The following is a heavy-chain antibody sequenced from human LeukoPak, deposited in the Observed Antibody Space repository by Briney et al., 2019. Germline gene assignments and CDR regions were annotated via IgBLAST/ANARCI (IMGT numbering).Heavy chain of an antibody. CDR1: GGSISSGGYY. CDR2: IYYSGST. V-gene: IGHV4-31*03. D-gene: IGHD2-21*01. CDR3: ARAGDLVVAMGAFDV. Sequence: PSETLPLTCTVSGGSISSGGYYWSWIRQHPGKGLEWIGYIYYSGSTYYNPSLKSRVTISVDRSKNQFSLKLDSVTAADTALYYCARAGDLVVAMGAFDVWGQGTMVTVSS. J-gene: IGHJ3*01.